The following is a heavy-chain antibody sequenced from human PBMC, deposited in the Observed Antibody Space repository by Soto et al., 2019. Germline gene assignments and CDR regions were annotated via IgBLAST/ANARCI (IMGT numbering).Heavy chain of an antibody. D-gene: IGHD2-15*01. CDR3: AKWGGCSGGSCYSY. Sequence: GGSLRLSCAASGFTFSSYGMHWVRQAPGKGLEWVAVISYDGSNKYYADSVKGRFTISRDNSKNTLYLQMNSLRAEDTAVYYCAKWGGCSGGSCYSYWGQGTLVTVSS. CDR1: GFTFSSYG. J-gene: IGHJ4*02. CDR2: ISYDGSNK. V-gene: IGHV3-30*18.